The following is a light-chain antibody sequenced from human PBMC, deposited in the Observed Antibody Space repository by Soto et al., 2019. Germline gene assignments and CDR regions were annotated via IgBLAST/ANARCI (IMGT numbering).Light chain of an antibody. J-gene: IGKJ5*01. CDR3: QKYNNWPPIT. CDR2: GAS. CDR1: QSVSSK. V-gene: IGKV3-15*01. Sequence: EIVMTQSPATLSVSPGERATLSCRASQSVSSKLAWYQQKPGQAPRLLIYGASNRATGIPARFSGSGSGTEFTLTISSLQSEDFAVYYCQKYNNWPPITVGQGTRLEI.